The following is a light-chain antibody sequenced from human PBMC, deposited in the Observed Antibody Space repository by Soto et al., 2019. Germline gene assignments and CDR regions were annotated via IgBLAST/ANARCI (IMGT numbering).Light chain of an antibody. CDR1: NSNIGNNA. Sequence: QSALTQPPSVSEAPRQRVTISCSGSNSNIGNNAVNWYRQFPGKAPKLLIYYDDLLPSGVSDRFSGSKSGTSASLAISGLQSKDEADYYCAAWDDRLNVWVFGGGTKLTVL. CDR3: AAWDDRLNVWV. J-gene: IGLJ3*02. V-gene: IGLV1-36*01. CDR2: YDD.